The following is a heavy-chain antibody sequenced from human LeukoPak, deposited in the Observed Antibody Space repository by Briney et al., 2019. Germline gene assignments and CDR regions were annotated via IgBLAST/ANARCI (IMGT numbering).Heavy chain of an antibody. CDR3: ARYWSSWSADY. V-gene: IGHV3-48*01. CDR2: INSRSSTV. CDR1: GFTFSSYC. J-gene: IGHJ4*02. Sequence: GGSLRLSCAASGFTFSSYCMNWVRQAPGKGLEWVSYINSRSSTVYSADSVKGRFTISRDNAKNSLYLQMNSLRAEDSAVYYCARYWSSWSADYWGQGTLVTVSS. D-gene: IGHD6-13*01.